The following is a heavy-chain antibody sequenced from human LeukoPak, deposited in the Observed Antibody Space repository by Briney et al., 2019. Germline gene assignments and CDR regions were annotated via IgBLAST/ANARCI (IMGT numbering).Heavy chain of an antibody. D-gene: IGHD2-21*01. CDR1: GDIFSTNW. V-gene: IGHV5-51*01. Sequence: GGSLNISCKDSGDIFSTNWIAWVRQMPGKGLEWMGVIWPPDSDAIYSPSFQGRVTISVDKSISTVYLQWRSLEASDTAMYYCARQKAGDFFDIWGQGTMVVVST. CDR3: ARQKAGDFFDI. J-gene: IGHJ3*02. CDR2: IWPPDSDA.